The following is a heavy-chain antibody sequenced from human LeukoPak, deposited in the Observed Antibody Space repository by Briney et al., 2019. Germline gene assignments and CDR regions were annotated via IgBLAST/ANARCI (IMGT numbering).Heavy chain of an antibody. V-gene: IGHV3-23*01. Sequence: PGGSLRLSCAASGFTFSSYAMSWVRQAPGKGLEWVSAISGSGGSTYYADSVKGRFTISRDNSKNTLYLQMNSLRAEDTAVYYCARGGRYCSGGSCYSYDWFDPWGQGTLVTVSS. CDR2: ISGSGGST. CDR1: GFTFSSYA. CDR3: ARGGRYCSGGSCYSYDWFDP. J-gene: IGHJ5*02. D-gene: IGHD2-15*01.